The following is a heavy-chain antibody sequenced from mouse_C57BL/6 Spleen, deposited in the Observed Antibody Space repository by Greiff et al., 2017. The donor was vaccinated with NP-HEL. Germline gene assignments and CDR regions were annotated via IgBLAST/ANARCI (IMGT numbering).Heavy chain of an antibody. Sequence: QVQLQQPGAELVKPGASVKVSCKASGYTFTSYWMPWVQQRPGQGLEWIGRIHPSDSDTNYNQKFKGQATLPVDKSSSTAYMQLSSLTHEDSAMYYCAIPYQVIDFYAMDYWGQGTSVTVSS. CDR3: AIPYQVIDFYAMDY. CDR2: IHPSDSDT. V-gene: IGHV1-74*01. D-gene: IGHD2-5*01. CDR1: GYTFTSYW. J-gene: IGHJ4*01.